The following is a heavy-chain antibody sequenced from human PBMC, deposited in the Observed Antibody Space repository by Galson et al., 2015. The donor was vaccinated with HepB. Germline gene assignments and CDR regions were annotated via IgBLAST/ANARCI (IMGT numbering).Heavy chain of an antibody. Sequence: SLRLSCAASGFTFSSYSMNWVRQAPGKGLEWVSSISSSSSYIYYADSAKGRFTISRDNAKNSLYLQMHSLRAEDTAVYYCARGLRPYYDFWSGYSYGMDVWGQGTTVTVSS. D-gene: IGHD3-3*01. V-gene: IGHV3-21*01. CDR2: ISSSSSYI. J-gene: IGHJ6*02. CDR1: GFTFSSYS. CDR3: ARGLRPYYDFWSGYSYGMDV.